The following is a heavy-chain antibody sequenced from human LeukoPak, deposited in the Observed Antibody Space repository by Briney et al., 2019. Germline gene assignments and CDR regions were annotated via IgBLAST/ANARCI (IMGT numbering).Heavy chain of an antibody. Sequence: SETLSLTCTVSGASVSGSPYYWGWIRQPPGKGLEWIGSIYSSGSTYYNASLQSRVTISIETSKSQISLRLNSVTAADTAIYYCAKSGGYGLIDYWGQGTLVTVSS. V-gene: IGHV4-39*01. CDR1: GASVSGSPYY. CDR3: AKSGGYGLIDY. J-gene: IGHJ4*02. D-gene: IGHD1-26*01. CDR2: IYSSGST.